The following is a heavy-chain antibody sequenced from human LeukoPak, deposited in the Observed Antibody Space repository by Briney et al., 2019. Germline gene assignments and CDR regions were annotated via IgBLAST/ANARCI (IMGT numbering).Heavy chain of an antibody. CDR3: ARGRYSYDSGETAFDI. V-gene: IGHV3-13*01. CDR1: GFTFSSYD. Sequence: PGGSLRLSCAASGFTFSSYDMHWVRQATGKGLEWVSAIGTAGDTYYPGSVKGRFTISRENAKNSLYLQMNSLRAGDTAVYYCARGRYSYDSGETAFDIWGQGTMVTVSS. J-gene: IGHJ3*02. CDR2: IGTAGDT. D-gene: IGHD3-22*01.